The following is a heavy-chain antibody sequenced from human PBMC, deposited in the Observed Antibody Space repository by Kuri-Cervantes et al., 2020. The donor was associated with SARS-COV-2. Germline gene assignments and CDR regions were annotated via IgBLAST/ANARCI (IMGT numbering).Heavy chain of an antibody. D-gene: IGHD4/OR15-4a*01. V-gene: IGHV3-23*01. CDR2: INLNGGSQ. CDR3: AKVHSGDNAYFDY. Sequence: GESLKISCAVSGFASSNSAMSWVRQAPGKGLEWVSSINLNGGSQYYADSVKGRFTISRDNSKNTLYLQMSSLRAEDTAVYSCAKVHSGDNAYFDYWGQGTLVTVSS. CDR1: GFASSNSA. J-gene: IGHJ4*02.